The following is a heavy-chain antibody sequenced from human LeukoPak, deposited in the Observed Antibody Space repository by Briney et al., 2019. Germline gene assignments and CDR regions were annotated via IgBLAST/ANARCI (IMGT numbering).Heavy chain of an antibody. CDR2: IPFDGSDN. V-gene: IGHV3-30*02. Sequence: WGSLRLSCAASGFTFSDYGIHWVRQAPGKGLEWVAFIPFDGSDNYYADSVKGRFTISRDNSKNTLYLQMNSLKAEDTAVYYCAKDEGYNYGWFYFDYWGQGTLVIVSS. CDR1: GFTFSDYG. D-gene: IGHD5-18*01. CDR3: AKDEGYNYGWFYFDY. J-gene: IGHJ4*02.